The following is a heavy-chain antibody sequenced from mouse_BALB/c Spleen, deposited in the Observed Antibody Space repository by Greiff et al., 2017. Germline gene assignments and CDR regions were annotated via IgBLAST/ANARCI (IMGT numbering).Heavy chain of an antibody. J-gene: IGHJ2*01. CDR1: GYSITSDYA. V-gene: IGHV3-2*02. CDR3: ARGGYLYYFDY. Sequence: VQLKESGPGLVKPSQSLSLTCTVTGYSITSDYAWNWIRQFPGNKLEWMGYISYSGSTSYNPSLKSRISITRDTSKNQFFLQLNSVTTEDTATYYCARGGYLYYFDYWGQGTTLTVSS. D-gene: IGHD2-2*01. CDR2: ISYSGST.